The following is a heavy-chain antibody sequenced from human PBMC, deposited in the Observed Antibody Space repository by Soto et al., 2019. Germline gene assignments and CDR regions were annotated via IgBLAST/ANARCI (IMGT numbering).Heavy chain of an antibody. CDR3: ARVQWLVQEYYFDY. Sequence: AASVKVSCKASGYTFTSYGISWVRQAPGQGLEWMGWISAYNGNTNYAQKLQGRVTMTTDTSTSTAYMGLRSLRSDDTAVYYCARVQWLVQEYYFDYWGQGTLVTVS. CDR1: GYTFTSYG. J-gene: IGHJ4*02. V-gene: IGHV1-18*01. CDR2: ISAYNGNT. D-gene: IGHD6-19*01.